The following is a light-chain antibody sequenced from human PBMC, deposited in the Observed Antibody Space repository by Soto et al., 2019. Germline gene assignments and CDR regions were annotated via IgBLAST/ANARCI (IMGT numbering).Light chain of an antibody. CDR3: QQRSNWPRT. CDR2: DAS. Sequence: EIVLTQSPATLSLSPGERATLSCRASQSVSNNLGWYQQKPGQAPRLLIYDASNRATKIPARFSGSGSGTDFTLTINSLEPEDFAVYYCQQRSNWPRTFGQGTKLEIK. CDR1: QSVSNN. V-gene: IGKV3-11*01. J-gene: IGKJ2*01.